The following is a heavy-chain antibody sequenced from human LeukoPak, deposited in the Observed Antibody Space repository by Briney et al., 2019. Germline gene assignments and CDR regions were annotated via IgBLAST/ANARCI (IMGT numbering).Heavy chain of an antibody. Sequence: TGGSLRLSCAASGFTFSSYGMHWVRQAPGKGLEWVAVISYDGSNKYYADSVKGRFTISRDNSKNTLYLQMNSLRAEDTAVYYCARDGELKAIDYWGQGTLVTVSS. D-gene: IGHD1-26*01. CDR1: GFTFSSYG. CDR2: ISYDGSNK. V-gene: IGHV3-30*03. CDR3: ARDGELKAIDY. J-gene: IGHJ4*02.